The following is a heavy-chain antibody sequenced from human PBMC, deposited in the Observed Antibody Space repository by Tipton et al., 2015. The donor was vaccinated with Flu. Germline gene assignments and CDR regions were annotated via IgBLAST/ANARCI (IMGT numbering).Heavy chain of an antibody. CDR1: GDSMNSGSYY. CDR2: VSSTGST. V-gene: IGHV4-61*02. J-gene: IGHJ5*02. CDR3: ARRDYSNYVSDPKSWFDP. D-gene: IGHD4-11*01. Sequence: TLSLTCTVSGDSMNSGSYYWTWIRQPAGKGLEWIGRVSSTGSTTYNPSLKSRVTISIDTSKNQFSLNMRSVTAADMAVYYCARRDYSNYVSDPKSWFDPWGQGTLVAVSS.